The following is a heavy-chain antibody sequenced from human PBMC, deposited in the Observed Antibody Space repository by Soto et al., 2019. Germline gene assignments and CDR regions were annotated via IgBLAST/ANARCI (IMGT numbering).Heavy chain of an antibody. V-gene: IGHV4-59*01. CDR3: ARVCFDSSGYIFDY. D-gene: IGHD3-22*01. CDR2: IYYSGST. J-gene: IGHJ4*02. Sequence: SETLSLTCTVSGGSISSYYWSWIRQPPGKGLEWIGYIYYSGSTNYNPSLKSRVTISVDTSKNQFSLKLSSVTAADTAVYDCARVCFDSSGYIFDYWGRGTLVTVSS. CDR1: GGSISSYY.